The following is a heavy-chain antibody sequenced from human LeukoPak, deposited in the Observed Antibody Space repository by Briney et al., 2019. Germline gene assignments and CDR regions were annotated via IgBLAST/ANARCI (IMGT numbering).Heavy chain of an antibody. V-gene: IGHV3-7*01. CDR3: ARVSLGYCSSASCYSVGRYHYYMDV. Sequence: GGSLRLSCAASGFTFSTYWMTWVRQAPGKGLEWVANIKEDVSEKYYVDSVKVRFTISRDNDKNSLYLKMNSLRAEDTAVHYCARVSLGYCSSASCYSVGRYHYYMDVWGKGTTVTVSS. CDR1: GFTFSTYW. D-gene: IGHD2-2*02. J-gene: IGHJ6*03. CDR2: IKEDVSEK.